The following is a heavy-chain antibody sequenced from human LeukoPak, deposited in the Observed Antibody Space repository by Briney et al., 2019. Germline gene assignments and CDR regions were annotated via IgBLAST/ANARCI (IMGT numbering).Heavy chain of an antibody. V-gene: IGHV4-38-2*02. CDR3: ARERGEGSSWYGRREYYYYYYMDV. D-gene: IGHD6-13*01. J-gene: IGHJ6*03. CDR1: NYSISSGYY. Sequence: PSETLSLTCTVSNYSISSGYYWGWIRQPPGKGLEWIGSINHSGSTYYNTSLKSRVTISVDTSKNQFSLGLSSVTATDTAVYYCARERGEGSSWYGRREYYYYYYMDVWGKGTTVTVSS. CDR2: INHSGST.